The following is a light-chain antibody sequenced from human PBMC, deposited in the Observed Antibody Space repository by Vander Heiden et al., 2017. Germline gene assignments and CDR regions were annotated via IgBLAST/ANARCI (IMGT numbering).Light chain of an antibody. Sequence: GHTLRITCQGDSLRSYYASCYQQKPGQAPVLVIYGKNNRPSGIPDRLAGCISGNNASCTITGAKEEDEVDDYCNYEDSSCNHLVFGGGTKRTVL. CDR1: SLRSYY. CDR2: GKN. CDR3: NYEDSSCNHLV. V-gene: IGLV3-19*01. J-gene: IGLJ2*01.